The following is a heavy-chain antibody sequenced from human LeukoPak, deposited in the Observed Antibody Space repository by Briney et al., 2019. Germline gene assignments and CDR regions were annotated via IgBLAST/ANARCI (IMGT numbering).Heavy chain of an antibody. CDR2: INPNSGGT. CDR1: GYTFTGYY. Sequence: ASVKVSCKASGYTFTGYYMHWVRQAPGQGLEWMGWINPNSGGTNYAQKFQGRVTMTRDTSISTAYMELSRLRSDDTAVYYCARDLAITMVRGDFDYWGQGTLVTVSS. V-gene: IGHV1-2*02. CDR3: ARDLAITMVRGDFDY. D-gene: IGHD3-10*01. J-gene: IGHJ4*02.